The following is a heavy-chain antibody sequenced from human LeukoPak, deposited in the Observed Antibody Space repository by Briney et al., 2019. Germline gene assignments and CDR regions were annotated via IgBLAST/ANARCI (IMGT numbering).Heavy chain of an antibody. CDR3: ARGVGIDY. Sequence: ASVKVSCKASGYTFTEFYIHWVRQAPGQGLGWMGWINPNGGGTNYAQKFQGRVTLTRDTSITTAYMELSRLRSEDTALYYCARGVGIDYWGQGTLVTVSS. CDR1: GYTFTEFY. CDR2: INPNGGGT. D-gene: IGHD1-1*01. V-gene: IGHV1-2*02. J-gene: IGHJ4*02.